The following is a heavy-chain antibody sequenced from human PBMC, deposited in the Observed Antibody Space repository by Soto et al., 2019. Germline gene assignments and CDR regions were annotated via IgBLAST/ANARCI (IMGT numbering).Heavy chain of an antibody. D-gene: IGHD6-13*01. CDR2: IYYSGST. CDR1: GGSISSYY. Sequence: SETLSLTCTVSGGSISSYYWSWIRQPPGKGLEWIGYIYYSGSTNYNPSLKSRVTISVDTSKNQFSLKLSSVTAADTSVYYCARDVSWYSSSSYAFDICGQGTMVTVSS. CDR3: ARDVSWYSSSSYAFDI. V-gene: IGHV4-59*01. J-gene: IGHJ3*02.